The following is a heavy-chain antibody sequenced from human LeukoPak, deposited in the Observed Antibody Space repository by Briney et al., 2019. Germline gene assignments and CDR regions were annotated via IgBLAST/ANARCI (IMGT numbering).Heavy chain of an antibody. CDR1: GFTFSSYG. CDR3: ARARTSIAALDY. D-gene: IGHD6-6*01. CDR2: IGYDGSNK. J-gene: IGHJ4*02. Sequence: PGRSMRLSCAASGFTFSSYGMHWVRQAPGKGLGWVAVIGYDGSNKYYADSVKGRFTISRDNSKNTLYLQMNSLRAEDTAVYYCARARTSIAALDYWGQGTLVTVSS. V-gene: IGHV3-33*01.